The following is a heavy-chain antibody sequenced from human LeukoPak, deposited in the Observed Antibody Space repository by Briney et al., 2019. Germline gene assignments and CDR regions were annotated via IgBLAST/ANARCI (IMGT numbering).Heavy chain of an antibody. CDR3: ARDPSSGYYHFDY. J-gene: IGHJ4*02. V-gene: IGHV3-21*01. CDR1: GFTFSSYG. D-gene: IGHD3-22*01. Sequence: GRSLRLSCAASGFTFSSYGMHWVRQAPGKGLEWVSSISSSSSYIYYADSVKGRFTISRDNAMNSLYLQMNSLRAEDTAVYYCARDPSSGYYHFDYWGQGTLVTVSP. CDR2: ISSSSSYI.